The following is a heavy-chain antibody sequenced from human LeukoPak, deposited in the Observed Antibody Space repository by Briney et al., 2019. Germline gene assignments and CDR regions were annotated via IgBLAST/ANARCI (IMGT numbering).Heavy chain of an antibody. D-gene: IGHD1-26*01. Sequence: PSQTLSLTCTVSGGSISSGGYYWSWIRQPPGKGLEWIGYIYHSGSTYYNPSLKSRVTISVDRSKNQFSLKLSSVTAADTAVYYCARDRRIVGATVYADKGTSYYYCMDVWGKGTTVTVSS. J-gene: IGHJ6*03. CDR1: GGSISSGGYY. V-gene: IGHV4-30-2*01. CDR3: ARDRRIVGATVYADKGTSYYYCMDV. CDR2: IYHSGST.